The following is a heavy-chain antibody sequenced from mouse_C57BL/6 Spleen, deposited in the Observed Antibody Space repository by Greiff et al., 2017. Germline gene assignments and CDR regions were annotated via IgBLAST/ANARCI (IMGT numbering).Heavy chain of an antibody. V-gene: IGHV1-69*01. J-gene: IGHJ4*01. D-gene: IGHD2-2*01. CDR2: IDPSDSYT. CDR1: GYTFTSYW. CDR3: AGIYYGYDGYAMDY. Sequence: QVQLQQPGAELVMPGASVKLSCKASGYTFTSYWMHWVKQRPGQGLEWIGEIDPSDSYTNYNQKFKGKSTLTVDKSSSTAYMQLSSLTSEDSAVYYCAGIYYGYDGYAMDYWGQGTSVTVSS.